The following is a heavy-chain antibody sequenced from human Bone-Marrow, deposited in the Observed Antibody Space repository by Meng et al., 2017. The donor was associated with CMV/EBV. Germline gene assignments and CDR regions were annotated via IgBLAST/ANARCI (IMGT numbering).Heavy chain of an antibody. D-gene: IGHD5-18*01. CDR2: INPNSGGT. J-gene: IGHJ6*02. CDR3: AIGSPTAMATYYYYGMDV. Sequence: ASVKVSCKASGYTFTGYYMHWVRQAPGQGLEWMGWINPNSGGTNYAQKFQGRVTMTRDTSISTAYMELNRLRSDDTAVYYCAIGSPTAMATYYYYGMDVWGQGTTVTVSS. CDR1: GYTFTGYY. V-gene: IGHV1-2*02.